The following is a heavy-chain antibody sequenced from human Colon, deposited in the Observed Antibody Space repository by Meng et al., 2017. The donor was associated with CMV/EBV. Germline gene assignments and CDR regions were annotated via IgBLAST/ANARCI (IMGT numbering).Heavy chain of an antibody. CDR3: AKDRPHILGLDP. CDR2: IRSDGGLT. V-gene: IGHV3-30*02. D-gene: IGHD2-21*01. CDR1: GFTFSIYA. Sequence: GESLKISCAATGFTFSIYAMHWVRQAPGKGLEWVAFIRSDGGLTYYADSIKGRITVSRDNSKNTVYLQMNSLTFDDTAVYYCAKDRPHILGLDPWGQGTLVTVSS. J-gene: IGHJ5*02.